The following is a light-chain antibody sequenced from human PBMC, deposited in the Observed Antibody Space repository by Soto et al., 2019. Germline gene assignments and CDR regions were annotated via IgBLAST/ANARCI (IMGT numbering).Light chain of an antibody. J-gene: IGLJ3*02. CDR3: QTWGTGIQV. CDR1: SWHSSYA. Sequence: QPVLTQSPSASASLGASVKLTCTLSSWHSSYAIAWHQQQPEKGPRYLMKLNSAGSHSKGDGVPDRFSGSSSGAERYLTISSLQSEDEADYYCQTWGTGIQVFGGGTQLTVL. V-gene: IGLV4-69*01. CDR2: LNSAGSH.